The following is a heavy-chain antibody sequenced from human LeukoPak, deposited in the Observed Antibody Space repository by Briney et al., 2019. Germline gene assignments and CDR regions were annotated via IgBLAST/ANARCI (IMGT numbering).Heavy chain of an antibody. J-gene: IGHJ4*02. CDR2: IYPGDSDT. Sequence: GESLKISCKGSGYTFTRYWIGWVRQMPGKGLEWMGIIYPGDSDTRYSPSFQGQVTISADKSISTAYLQWTSLKASDSAMYYCARVLIRGDEIDYWGQGTLVTVSS. CDR3: ARVLIRGDEIDY. CDR1: GYTFTRYW. D-gene: IGHD2-21*01. V-gene: IGHV5-51*01.